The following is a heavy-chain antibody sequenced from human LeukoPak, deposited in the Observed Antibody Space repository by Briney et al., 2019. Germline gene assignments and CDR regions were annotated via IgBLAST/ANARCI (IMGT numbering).Heavy chain of an antibody. D-gene: IGHD4-23*01. J-gene: IGHJ4*02. Sequence: SVKVSCKASGGTFSSYAISWVRQAPGQGLEWMGGIIPIFGTANYAQKFQGRVTITTDESTSTAYMELSSLRSEDTAVYYCARVPYRTTVGVMYYFDYWGQGTLVTVSS. CDR1: GGTFSSYA. CDR3: ARVPYRTTVGVMYYFDY. V-gene: IGHV1-69*05. CDR2: IIPIFGTA.